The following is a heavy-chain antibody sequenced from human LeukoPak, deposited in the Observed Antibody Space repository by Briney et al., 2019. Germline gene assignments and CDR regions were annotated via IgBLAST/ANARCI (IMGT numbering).Heavy chain of an antibody. J-gene: IGHJ3*02. CDR1: GGSISSSSYY. D-gene: IGHD6-6*01. Sequence: SETLSLTCTVSGGSISSSSYYWGWIRQPRGKGLEWIGSIYYSGSTYYNPSLKSRVTISVDTSKNQFSLKLSSVTAADTAVYYCARDPAARRGQGAFDIWGQGTMVTVSS. CDR3: ARDPAARRGQGAFDI. CDR2: IYYSGST. V-gene: IGHV4-39*07.